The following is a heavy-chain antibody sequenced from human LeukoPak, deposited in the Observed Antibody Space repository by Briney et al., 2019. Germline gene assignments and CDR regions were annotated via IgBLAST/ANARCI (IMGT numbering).Heavy chain of an antibody. CDR2: IIPIFGTA. D-gene: IGHD4-17*01. CDR1: GGTFSSYA. V-gene: IGHV1-69*05. CDR3: ASLVGDYGYWFDP. Sequence: GSSVKVSCKASGGTFSSYAMSWVRQAPGQGLEWMGGIIPIFGTANYAQKFQGRVTITTDESTSTAYMELSSLRSEDTAVYYCASLVGDYGYWFDPWGQGTLVTVPS. J-gene: IGHJ5*02.